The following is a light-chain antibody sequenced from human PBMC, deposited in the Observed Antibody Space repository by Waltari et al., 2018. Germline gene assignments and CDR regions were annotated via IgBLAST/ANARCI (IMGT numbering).Light chain of an antibody. CDR3: CSYTRSSTLL. CDR2: EVS. Sequence: SALTQPASVSGSPGQSVTLTCTGPSSDVGTYNLVSWYQLHPGKAPKLMTYEVSQRPSGVSSRFSGSKSGNTASLTISGLQAEDEADYYCCSYTRSSTLLFGGGTKLTVL. J-gene: IGLJ2*01. V-gene: IGLV2-23*02. CDR1: SSDVGTYNL.